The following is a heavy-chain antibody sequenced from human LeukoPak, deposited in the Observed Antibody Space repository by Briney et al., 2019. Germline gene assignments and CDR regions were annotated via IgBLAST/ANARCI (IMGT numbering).Heavy chain of an antibody. CDR3: VGEVDSLDY. J-gene: IGHJ4*02. Sequence: GGSLRLSCAASEFSLTSHGMHWVRQGPGKGLEWVAFIGYDGTFKYYAGSVKGRFTISRDTSESTLYLLMNSIRAEDTGIHFCVGEVDSLDYWGQGTLVTVSS. CDR1: EFSLTSHG. D-gene: IGHD3-16*01. V-gene: IGHV3-30*02. CDR2: IGYDGTFK.